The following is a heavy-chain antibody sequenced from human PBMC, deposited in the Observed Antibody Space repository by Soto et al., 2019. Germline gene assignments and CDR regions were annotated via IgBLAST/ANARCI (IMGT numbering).Heavy chain of an antibody. CDR3: ARGVTEGVDY. D-gene: IGHD1-26*01. J-gene: IGHJ4*02. CDR1: GYRFTSLD. CDR2: MQPSSGRT. V-gene: IGHV1-8*01. Sequence: QVQLVQSGAEVRERGASVKVSCKASGYRFTSLDINWVRQTTGQGLEWMGWMQPSSGRTGYAQKFQGRFTMTRDTSINTAYMELGSLTSDDTAFYYFARGVTEGVDYWGQGTLVTVSS.